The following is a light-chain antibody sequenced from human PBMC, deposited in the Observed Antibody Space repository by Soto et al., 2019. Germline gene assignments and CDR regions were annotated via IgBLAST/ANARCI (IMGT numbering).Light chain of an antibody. Sequence: LTQPRSVSGSPGQSVTISCTGTSSDVGGYNYVSWYQQHPGKAPKLMIYDVSKRPSGVPDRFSGSKSGNTASLTISGLQAEDEADYYCCSYAGSYTLFVFGTGTKVTVL. CDR1: SSDVGGYNY. J-gene: IGLJ1*01. CDR3: CSYAGSYTLFV. V-gene: IGLV2-11*01. CDR2: DVS.